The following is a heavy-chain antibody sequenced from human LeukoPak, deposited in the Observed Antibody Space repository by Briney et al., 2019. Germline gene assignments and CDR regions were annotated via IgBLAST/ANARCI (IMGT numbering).Heavy chain of an antibody. CDR1: GFTFSSYE. Sequence: GGSLRLSCAASGFTFSSYEMNWVRQAPGKGLEWVSYISSSGSTIYYADSVKGRFTISRDNAKNSLCLQMNSLRAEDTAVYYCAGGYRNPYYYYGMDVWGQGTTVTVSS. V-gene: IGHV3-48*03. CDR2: ISSSGSTI. J-gene: IGHJ6*02. D-gene: IGHD1-14*01. CDR3: AGGYRNPYYYYGMDV.